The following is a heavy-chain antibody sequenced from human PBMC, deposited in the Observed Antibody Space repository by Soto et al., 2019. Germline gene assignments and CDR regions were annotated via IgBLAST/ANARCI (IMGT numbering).Heavy chain of an antibody. J-gene: IGHJ4*02. V-gene: IGHV1-69*06. CDR2: NIPIFGTA. D-gene: IGHD3-10*01. CDR1: GGTFSDFG. Sequence: QVQLVQSGAEVKKPGSSVKVSCKASGGTFSDFGINWVRQAPGQGLEWMGGNIPIFGTANYAQKFQGRVTITADKSSSTAYMELRSLRYEDTAVFYCASPIGRSALYFDPWGQGTLVTVSS. CDR3: ASPIGRSALYFDP.